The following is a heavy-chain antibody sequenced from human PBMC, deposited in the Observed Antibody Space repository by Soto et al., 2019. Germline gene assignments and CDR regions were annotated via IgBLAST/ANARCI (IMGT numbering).Heavy chain of an antibody. Sequence: QVQLVKSGGGVVQPGRSLRLSCAASGFTFSSYGMHWVRQAPGKGLEWVAVILYDGSKKYYADSVKGRFTISRDNSKNTLYLQMSSLRAEDTAPYYCVKDGSSGWPYFDDMDVWGQGTTVTVSS. CDR2: ILYDGSKK. V-gene: IGHV3-30*18. CDR1: GFTFSSYG. J-gene: IGHJ6*02. CDR3: VKDGSSGWPYFDDMDV. D-gene: IGHD6-19*01.